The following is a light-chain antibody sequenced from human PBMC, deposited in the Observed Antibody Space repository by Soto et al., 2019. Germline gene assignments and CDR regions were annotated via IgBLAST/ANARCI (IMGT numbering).Light chain of an antibody. Sequence: ETVMTQSPGTLSVSLGERATLSCRASQSVSIHLAWYQHKPGQAPRLLIYDASNRATGIPARFSGSGSGTDFTLTISSLEPEDFAVYYCQQRSNWATFGQGTKVDIK. J-gene: IGKJ1*01. CDR3: QQRSNWAT. V-gene: IGKV3-11*01. CDR2: DAS. CDR1: QSVSIH.